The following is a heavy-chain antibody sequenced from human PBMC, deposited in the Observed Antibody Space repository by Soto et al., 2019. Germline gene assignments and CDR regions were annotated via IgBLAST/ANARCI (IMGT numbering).Heavy chain of an antibody. CDR3: ARGSPSIAAAGNY. V-gene: IGHV1-3*01. J-gene: IGHJ4*02. Sequence: ASVKVSCKASGYTFTSYVMHCVRQAPGQRLEWMGWINAGNGNTKYSQKFQGRVTITRDTSARTAYMELSSLRSEDTAVYYCARGSPSIAAAGNYWGQGTLVTVSS. CDR1: GYTFTSYV. CDR2: INAGNGNT. D-gene: IGHD6-13*01.